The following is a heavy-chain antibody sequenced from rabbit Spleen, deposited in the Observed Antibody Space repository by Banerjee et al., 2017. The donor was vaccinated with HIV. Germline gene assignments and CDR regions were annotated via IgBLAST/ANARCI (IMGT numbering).Heavy chain of an antibody. Sequence: QQQLEESGGGLVKPGGTLTLTCKASGVSFSVSSYMCWVRQAPGKGLEWIACIEAGSSGFTYFANWAKGRFTISMTSSTTVTLQMTSLTAADTAIYFCARDTSSSFSSYGMDLWGQGTLVTVS. J-gene: IGHJ3*01. CDR1: GVSFSVSSY. V-gene: IGHV1S45*01. D-gene: IGHD1-1*01. CDR3: ARDTSSSFSSYGMDL. CDR2: IEAGSSGFT.